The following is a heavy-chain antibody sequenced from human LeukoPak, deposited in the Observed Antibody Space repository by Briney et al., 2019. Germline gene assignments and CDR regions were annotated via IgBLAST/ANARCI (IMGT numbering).Heavy chain of an antibody. CDR2: INHGGST. Sequence: PSETLSLTCAVYGGSFSGYYWSWIRQPPGKGLEWIGEINHGGSTNYNPSLKSRVTISVDTSKNQFSLKLSSVTAADTAVYYCAREQWLAYYFDYWGQGTLVTVSS. V-gene: IGHV4-34*01. J-gene: IGHJ4*02. CDR1: GGSFSGYY. D-gene: IGHD6-19*01. CDR3: AREQWLAYYFDY.